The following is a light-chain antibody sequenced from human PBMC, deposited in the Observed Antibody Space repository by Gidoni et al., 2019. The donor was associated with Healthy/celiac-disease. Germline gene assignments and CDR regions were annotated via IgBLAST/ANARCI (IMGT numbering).Light chain of an antibody. CDR2: AAS. CDR1: QSISSH. V-gene: IGKV1-39*01. Sequence: DSQMTQSPSSLSASVGDRVTITCRASQSISSHLNWYQQKPGKAPKLLIYAASSLPSGVPSRFSGSGSGTDFTLTISSLQPEAFATYYCQQSYSTPRTFGQGTKVEIK. J-gene: IGKJ1*01. CDR3: QQSYSTPRT.